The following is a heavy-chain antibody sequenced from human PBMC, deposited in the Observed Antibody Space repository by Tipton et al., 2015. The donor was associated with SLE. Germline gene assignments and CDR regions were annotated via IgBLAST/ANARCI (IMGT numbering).Heavy chain of an antibody. CDR2: ISGSGGST. Sequence: LSLTCAASGFTFSSYAMSWVRQAPGKGLEWVSAISGSGGSTYYADSVKGRFTISRDNSKNTLYLQMNSLRAEDTAVYYCAKDRGYYDSSGPQDYWGQGTLVTVSS. D-gene: IGHD3-22*01. V-gene: IGHV3-23*01. J-gene: IGHJ4*02. CDR3: AKDRGYYDSSGPQDY. CDR1: GFTFSSYA.